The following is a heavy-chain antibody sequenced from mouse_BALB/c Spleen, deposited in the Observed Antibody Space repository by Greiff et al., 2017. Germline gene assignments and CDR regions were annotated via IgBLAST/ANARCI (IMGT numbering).Heavy chain of an antibody. CDR2: IDPSDSET. CDR1: GYSFTSYW. J-gene: IGHJ4*01. V-gene: IGHV1S127*01. Sequence: QVQLKESGPQLVRPGASVKISCTASGYSFTSYWMHWVKQSPGQGLEWIGMIDPSDSETRLNQKFKDKATLTVDKSSSTAYMLLSSPTSADSAVYYCAREGNYVAMDYWGQGTSVTVSS. CDR3: AREGNYVAMDY. D-gene: IGHD2-1*01.